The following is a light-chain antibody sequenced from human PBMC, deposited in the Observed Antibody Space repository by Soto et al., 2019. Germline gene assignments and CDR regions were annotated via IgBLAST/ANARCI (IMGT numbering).Light chain of an antibody. J-gene: IGKJ4*01. CDR3: QQRYTWPLS. V-gene: IGKV3-11*01. CDR1: QGIFSH. Sequence: IVLTQSPATLSLSPGERATLSCRASQGIFSHLDWFQQKPGQAPRLLIYATSNRASGVPARFSGSGSGTDFTLTISSLEPEDFAVYYCQQRYTWPLSFGRGTKVEIK. CDR2: ATS.